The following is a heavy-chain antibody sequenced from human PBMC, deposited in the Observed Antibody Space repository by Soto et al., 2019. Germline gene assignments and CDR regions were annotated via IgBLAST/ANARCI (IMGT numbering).Heavy chain of an antibody. D-gene: IGHD3-10*01. CDR2: ISSSSSTI. Sequence: GGSLRLSCAASGFTFSSYSMNWVRHAPGKGLEWVSYISSSSSTIYYADSVKGRFTISRDNAKNSLYLQMNSLRDEDTAVYYCARDVSGSYRHYGMDVWGQGTTVTVSS. V-gene: IGHV3-48*02. CDR3: ARDVSGSYRHYGMDV. CDR1: GFTFSSYS. J-gene: IGHJ6*02.